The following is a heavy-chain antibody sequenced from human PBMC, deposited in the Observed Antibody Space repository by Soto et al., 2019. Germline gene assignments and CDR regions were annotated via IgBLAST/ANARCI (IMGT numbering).Heavy chain of an antibody. CDR1: GGTFSSYA. CDR3: ARDRHYDSMGGDWFDP. CDR2: IIPIFGTA. D-gene: IGHD3-22*01. V-gene: IGHV1-69*01. Sequence: QVQLVQSGAEVKKPGSSVKVSCKASGGTFSSYAISWVRQAPGQGLEWMGGIIPIFGTANYAQKFQGRVTIIADESTSTAYMELSSLRSEDTAVYYCARDRHYDSMGGDWFDPWGQGTLVTVSS. J-gene: IGHJ5*02.